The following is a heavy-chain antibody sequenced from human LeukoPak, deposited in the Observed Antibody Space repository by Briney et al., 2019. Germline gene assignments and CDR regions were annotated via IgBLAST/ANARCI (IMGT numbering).Heavy chain of an antibody. D-gene: IGHD6-19*01. J-gene: IGHJ4*02. CDR2: VNWNSDRK. CDR1: GFTFDDYA. V-gene: IGHV3-9*01. Sequence: GGSLRLSCAASGFTFDDYAMHWVRQAPGKGLGWVSGVNWNSDRKGYAGSVKGRFTVSRDNARKYVFLQMNSLRVEDTAIYYCAKGKSGWFSGADYWGQGTLVTVSS. CDR3: AKGKSGWFSGADY.